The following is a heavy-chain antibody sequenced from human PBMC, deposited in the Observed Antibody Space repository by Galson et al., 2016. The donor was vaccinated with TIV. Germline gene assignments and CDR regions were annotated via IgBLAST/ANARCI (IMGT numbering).Heavy chain of an antibody. J-gene: IGHJ3*01. V-gene: IGHV3-21*01. CDR2: ISSRSSYT. D-gene: IGHD4-23*01. CDR1: GFTFSSYK. CDR3: ARPGNYDGDRRGAFDL. Sequence: SLRLSCAASGFTFSSYKMNWVRQAPGKGLEWVSSISSRSSYTHYADSVKGRFTVSRDNAKNSLYLQMNSLRADDTAVYYCARPGNYDGDRRGAFDLWGQGTMVTVSP.